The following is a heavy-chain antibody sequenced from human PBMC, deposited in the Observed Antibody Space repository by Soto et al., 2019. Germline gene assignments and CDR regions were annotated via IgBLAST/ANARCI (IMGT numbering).Heavy chain of an antibody. J-gene: IGHJ4*02. CDR2: IHYSGNT. CDR1: GDSIGTGGYY. CDR3: ATNHDDISGRTPLLFDS. V-gene: IGHV4-31*03. Sequence: QVQLQESGPGLVKPSQTLSLTCTVSGDSIGTGGYYWDWIRQHPGKGPEWIGYIHYSGNTYYNPSLKSRLTISLDTSKNQFSLHLSSVTAADTAVYYCATNHDDISGRTPLLFDSCGQGTLVTVSS. D-gene: IGHD3-22*01.